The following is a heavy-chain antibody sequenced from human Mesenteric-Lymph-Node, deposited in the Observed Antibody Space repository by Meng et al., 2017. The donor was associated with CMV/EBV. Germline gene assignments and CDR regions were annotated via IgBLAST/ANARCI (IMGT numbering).Heavy chain of an antibody. CDR1: GFTFSSYG. CDR2: IRYDGSNK. J-gene: IGHJ6*02. V-gene: IGHV3-30*02. Sequence: GESLKISCAASGFTFSSYGMHWVRQAPGKGLEWVAFIRYDGSNKYYADSAKGRFTISRDNAKNSLYLQMNSLRAEDTAVYYCARETITIFGVEYYYYGMDVWGQGTTVTVSS. D-gene: IGHD3-3*01. CDR3: ARETITIFGVEYYYYGMDV.